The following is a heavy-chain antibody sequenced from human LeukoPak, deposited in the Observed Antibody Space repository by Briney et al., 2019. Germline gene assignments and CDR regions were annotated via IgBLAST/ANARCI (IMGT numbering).Heavy chain of an antibody. J-gene: IGHJ4*02. D-gene: IGHD6-19*01. Sequence: GGSLRLSCAASGFTFSSYAMSWVRQAPGKSLEWVSGIGGSGSRTYYADSVKGRFTISRDNSKNTLYLQTNSLRAEDTAIYYCAKKCGVTVYGSGLNYFDYWGQGTLVTVSS. CDR3: AKKCGVTVYGSGLNYFDY. CDR1: GFTFSSYA. CDR2: IGGSGSRT. V-gene: IGHV3-23*01.